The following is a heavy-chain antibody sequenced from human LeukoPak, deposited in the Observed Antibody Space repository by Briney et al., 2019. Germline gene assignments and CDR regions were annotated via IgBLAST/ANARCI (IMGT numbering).Heavy chain of an antibody. CDR1: GGSISSSSYY. Sequence: PSGTLSLTCTVSGGSISSSSYYWGWIRQPPGKGLEWIGSIYYSGSTYYNPSLKSRVTISVDTSKNQFSLKLSSVTAADTAVYYCATLRDGYEFDYWGQGTLVTVSS. CDR3: ATLRDGYEFDY. D-gene: IGHD5-24*01. V-gene: IGHV4-39*01. J-gene: IGHJ4*02. CDR2: IYYSGST.